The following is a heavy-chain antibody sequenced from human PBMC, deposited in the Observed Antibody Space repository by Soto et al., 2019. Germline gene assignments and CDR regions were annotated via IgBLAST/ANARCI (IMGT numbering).Heavy chain of an antibody. CDR3: ARDGRFQLLFSPSDY. J-gene: IGHJ4*02. Sequence: EVQLVESGGGLVQPGGSLRLSCAASGFTFRSYWMSWVRQAPGKGLEWVANIRQDGSEKDCGDAVRGRFTISRENAKNSLYLQMNTLRAEDTAVYYCARDGRFQLLFSPSDYWGQGTLVTVSS. CDR1: GFTFRSYW. D-gene: IGHD2-2*01. CDR2: IRQDGSEK. V-gene: IGHV3-7*01.